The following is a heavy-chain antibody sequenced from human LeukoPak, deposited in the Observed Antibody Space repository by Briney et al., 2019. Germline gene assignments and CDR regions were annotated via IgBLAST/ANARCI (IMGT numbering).Heavy chain of an antibody. V-gene: IGHV3-53*01. CDR2: MYSGNKT. D-gene: IGHD5-18*01. CDR3: ARDGGSRGYTYGQGAFDI. Sequence: GGSLRLSCAASGVSVSSNYINWVRQAPGEGLWWVSLMYSGNKTSYADSVKGRFTISRDNFKNTFYLQMNSLGAEDTAVYYCARDGGSRGYTYGQGAFDIWGQGTMVTVSS. CDR1: GVSVSSNY. J-gene: IGHJ3*02.